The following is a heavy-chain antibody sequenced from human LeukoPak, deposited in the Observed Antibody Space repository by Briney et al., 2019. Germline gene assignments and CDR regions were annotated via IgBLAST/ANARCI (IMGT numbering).Heavy chain of an antibody. CDR1: GFTFSSYA. Sequence: PGASLRLSCAASGFTFSSYAMSWVRQAPGKGLEWVSAISGSGGSTYYADSVKGRFTISRDNSKNTLYLQMNSLRAEDTAVYYCARGGSGWYGFDYWGQGTLVTVSS. J-gene: IGHJ4*02. D-gene: IGHD6-19*01. V-gene: IGHV3-23*01. CDR3: ARGGSGWYGFDY. CDR2: ISGSGGST.